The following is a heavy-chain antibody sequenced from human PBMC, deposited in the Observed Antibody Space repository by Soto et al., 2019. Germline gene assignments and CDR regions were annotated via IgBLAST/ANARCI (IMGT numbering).Heavy chain of an antibody. V-gene: IGHV3-23*01. Sequence: PGGSLRLSCAASGFIFSSYAMSWVRQAPGKGLEWVSAISGSGGSTYYADSVKGRFTISRDNSKNTLYLQMNSLRAEDTAVYYCAKVGDYDYIWGSYRQDYYYYYMDVWGKGTTVTVSS. CDR1: GFIFSSYA. CDR3: AKVGDYDYIWGSYRQDYYYYYMDV. D-gene: IGHD3-16*02. CDR2: ISGSGGST. J-gene: IGHJ6*03.